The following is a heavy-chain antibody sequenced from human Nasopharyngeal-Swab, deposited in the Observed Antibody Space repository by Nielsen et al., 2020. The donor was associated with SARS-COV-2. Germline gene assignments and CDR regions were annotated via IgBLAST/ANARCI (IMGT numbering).Heavy chain of an antibody. J-gene: IGHJ3*02. D-gene: IGHD5-24*01. V-gene: IGHV3-21*01. CDR3: ARTDGYTLNNAFDI. Sequence: GGSLRLSCAASGFTFSSYSINWVRQAPGKGLEWVSSISSSSSYIYYGDSVKGRFTISRDNAKNSLYLQMNSLRAEDTAVYYCARTDGYTLNNAFDIWGQGTMVTVSS. CDR2: ISSSSSYI. CDR1: GFTFSSYS.